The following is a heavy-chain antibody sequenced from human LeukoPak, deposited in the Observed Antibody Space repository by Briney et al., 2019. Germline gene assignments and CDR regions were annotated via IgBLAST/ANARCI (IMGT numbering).Heavy chain of an antibody. CDR3: ARVDYGSGSYLDY. D-gene: IGHD3-10*01. V-gene: IGHV3-23*01. J-gene: IGHJ4*02. CDR2: ISGSGGNT. Sequence: GGSLRLSCAASGFTFSSHGMNWVRQAPGKGLEWVSGISGSGGNTYYADSVKGRFTISRDNSKNTLYLQMNSLRAEDTAVYYCARVDYGSGSYLDYWGQGTLVTVSS. CDR1: GFTFSSHG.